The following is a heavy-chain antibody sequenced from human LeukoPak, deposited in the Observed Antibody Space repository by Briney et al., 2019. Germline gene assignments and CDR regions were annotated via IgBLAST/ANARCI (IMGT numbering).Heavy chain of an antibody. CDR3: ARSLMVRGAVFDY. CDR2: IWYDGSNK. D-gene: IGHD3-10*01. Sequence: GGSLRLSCAASGFTFSSYGMHWVRQAPGKGLEWVAVIWYDGSNKYYADSVKGRFTISRDNSKNTLYLQMNSLRAEDTAVYYCARSLMVRGAVFDYWGQGTLVTVSS. V-gene: IGHV3-33*01. J-gene: IGHJ4*02. CDR1: GFTFSSYG.